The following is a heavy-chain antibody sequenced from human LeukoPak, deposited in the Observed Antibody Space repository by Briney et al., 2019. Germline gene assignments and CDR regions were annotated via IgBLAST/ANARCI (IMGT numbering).Heavy chain of an antibody. CDR1: GGTFGSYA. D-gene: IGHD4-17*01. J-gene: IGHJ5*02. CDR2: IIPIFGTA. V-gene: IGHV1-69*13. CDR3: ARVDCGDYVPLIFDP. Sequence: ASVKVSCKASGGTFGSYAISWVRQAPGQGLEWMGGIIPIFGTANYAQKFQGRVTITADESTSTAYMELSSLRSEDTAVYYCARVDCGDYVPLIFDPWGQGTLVTVSS.